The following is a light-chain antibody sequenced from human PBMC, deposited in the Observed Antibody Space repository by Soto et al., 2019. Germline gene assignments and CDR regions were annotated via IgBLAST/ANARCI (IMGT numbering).Light chain of an antibody. Sequence: EIVMTQSPATLSVSPGERATLSCRASKSVSSSLAWYQQKPGQAPRLLIYGASTRATGIPARFSGSGSGTEFTLTISSLQSEDFAVYYCQQDNNWPPYTFGQGTKLEI. CDR2: GAS. CDR1: KSVSSS. CDR3: QQDNNWPPYT. J-gene: IGKJ2*01. V-gene: IGKV3-15*01.